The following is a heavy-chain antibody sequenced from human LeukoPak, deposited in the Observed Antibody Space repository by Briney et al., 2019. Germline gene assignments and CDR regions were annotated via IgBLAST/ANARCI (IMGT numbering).Heavy chain of an antibody. D-gene: IGHD3-3*01. CDR3: ARGKSGYSP. Sequence: GASVKVSCKVSGYTFIENYIHWVRQAPGQGLEWMGLINPHTGAANYSQKFQGRVTMTRDTSISTAYMHLTRLKFDDTAVYDCARGKSGYSPWGQGTPVTVSS. CDR2: INPHTGAA. V-gene: IGHV1-2*02. J-gene: IGHJ4*02. CDR1: GYTFIENY.